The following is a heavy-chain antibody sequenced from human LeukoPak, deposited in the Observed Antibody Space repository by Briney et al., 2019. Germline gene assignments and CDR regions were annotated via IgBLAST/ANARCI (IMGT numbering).Heavy chain of an antibody. CDR3: ARERTDYYDSSGYYRDNWFDP. CDR1: GGSISSGGYY. Sequence: PSQTLSFTCTVSGGSISSGGYYWSWIRQPPGKGLEWIGYIYHSGSTYYNPSLKSRVTISVDTSKNQFSLKLSSVTAADTAVYYCARERTDYYDSSGYYRDNWFDPWGQGTLVTVSS. D-gene: IGHD3-22*01. V-gene: IGHV4-30-2*01. J-gene: IGHJ5*02. CDR2: IYHSGST.